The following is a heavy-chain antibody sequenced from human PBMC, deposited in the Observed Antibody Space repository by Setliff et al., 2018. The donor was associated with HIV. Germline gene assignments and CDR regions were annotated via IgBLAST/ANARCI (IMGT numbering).Heavy chain of an antibody. V-gene: IGHV4-61*05. J-gene: IGHJ5*02. CDR2: IYSGGST. CDR3: ARGSGGWYIDNWFDP. D-gene: IGHD6-19*01. CDR1: GGSISTSRYY. Sequence: SETLSLTCTVSGGSISTSRYYWGWIRQPPGTGLEWLGCIYSGGSTNYNPSLKSRVTISMDTSKSQFSLKLSSVTAADTAVYYCARGSGGWYIDNWFDPWGQGTLVTVSS.